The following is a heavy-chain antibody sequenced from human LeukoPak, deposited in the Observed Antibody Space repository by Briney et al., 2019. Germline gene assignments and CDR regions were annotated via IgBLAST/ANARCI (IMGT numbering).Heavy chain of an antibody. V-gene: IGHV3-21*01. CDR3: ARANNSSWNF. CDR2: ISNTGNSV. D-gene: IGHD6-13*01. J-gene: IGHJ4*02. Sequence: PGGSLRLSCAASGFTFSSYAMSWVRQAPGKGLEWVSCISNTGNSVYYADSLKGRFTVSRDNAKNSLHLQMNSLRVEDTAVYYCARANNSSWNFWGQGTLVTVAS. CDR1: GFTFSSYA.